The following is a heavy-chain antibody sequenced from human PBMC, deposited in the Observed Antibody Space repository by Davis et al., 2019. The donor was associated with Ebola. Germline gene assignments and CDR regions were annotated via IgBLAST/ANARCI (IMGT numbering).Heavy chain of an antibody. CDR2: IIPILGIA. J-gene: IGHJ6*02. Sequence: SVKVSCKASGGTFSSYAISWVRQAPGQGLEWMGRIIPILGIANYAQKFQGRVTITADKSTSTAYIELSSLRSEDTAVYYCARDGRATVTPLRYYYGMDVWGQGTTVTVSS. V-gene: IGHV1-69*04. CDR3: ARDGRATVTPLRYYYGMDV. CDR1: GGTFSSYA. D-gene: IGHD4-11*01.